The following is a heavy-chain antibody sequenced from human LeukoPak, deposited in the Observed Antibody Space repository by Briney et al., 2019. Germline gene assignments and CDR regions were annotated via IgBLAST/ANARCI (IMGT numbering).Heavy chain of an antibody. CDR3: ASTRYYDFWSGPTNWFDP. CDR2: IIPIFGTA. CDR1: GGTFSSYA. J-gene: IGHJ5*02. Sequence: GASVKVSCKASGGTFSSYAISWVRQAPGQGLEWMGGIIPIFGTANYAQKFQGRVTITTDESTSTAYMELSSLRSEDTAVYYCASTRYYDFWSGPTNWFDPWGQGTLVTVSS. D-gene: IGHD3-3*01. V-gene: IGHV1-69*05.